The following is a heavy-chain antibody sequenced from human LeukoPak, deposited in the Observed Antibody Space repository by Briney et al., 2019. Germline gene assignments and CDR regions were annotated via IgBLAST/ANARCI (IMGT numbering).Heavy chain of an antibody. CDR3: ARPTEYCSSTSCYFPN. Sequence: GASVKVSYKASGGTFSSYAISWVRQAPGQGLEWMGGIIPIFGTANQAQKFQGRVTITTDESTSTAYMELSSLRSEDTAVYYYARPTEYCSSTSCYFPNWGQGTLVTISS. CDR1: GGTFSSYA. V-gene: IGHV1-69*05. CDR2: IIPIFGTA. D-gene: IGHD2-2*01. J-gene: IGHJ4*02.